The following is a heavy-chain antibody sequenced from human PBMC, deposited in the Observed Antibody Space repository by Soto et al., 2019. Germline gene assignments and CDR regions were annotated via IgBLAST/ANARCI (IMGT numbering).Heavy chain of an antibody. Sequence: PGGSLRLSCAASGFTFSSYGMHWVRQAPGKGLEWVAVISYDGSNKYYADSVKGRFTISRDNSKNTLYLQMNSLRAEDTAVYYCAKSSTWNYKNFSDYWGQGTLVTVSS. D-gene: IGHD1-7*01. CDR2: ISYDGSNK. CDR3: AKSSTWNYKNFSDY. J-gene: IGHJ4*02. CDR1: GFTFSSYG. V-gene: IGHV3-30*18.